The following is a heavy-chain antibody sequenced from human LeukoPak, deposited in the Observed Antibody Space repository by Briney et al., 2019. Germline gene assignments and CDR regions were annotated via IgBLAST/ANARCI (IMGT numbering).Heavy chain of an antibody. CDR3: AKGQKHDFWSGHSHIYFDY. CDR1: GFTFNIYA. CDR2: ISDSGDTT. Sequence: GGSLRLSCAVSGFTFNIYAIGWVRQAPGKGLEWVSSISDSGDTTYYAGSVKGRFTISRDNSKNTVYLQMNSLRAEDTAIYFCAKGQKHDFWSGHSHIYFDYWGQGALVTVSS. J-gene: IGHJ4*02. V-gene: IGHV3-23*01. D-gene: IGHD3-3*01.